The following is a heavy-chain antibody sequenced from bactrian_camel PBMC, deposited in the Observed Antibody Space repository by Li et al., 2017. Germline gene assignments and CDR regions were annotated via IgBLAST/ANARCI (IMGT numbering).Heavy chain of an antibody. D-gene: IGHD4*01. V-gene: IGHV3S40*01. J-gene: IGHJ4*01. CDR3: ATSDSLIHAALDEFNY. CDR1: GLTLADYG. CDR2: IYAAGGST. Sequence: QLVESGGGLVQAGGSLRLTCTVSGLTLADYGMGWFRQAPGKSREGVAAIYAAGGSTYYADSVTGRFTISLNNAKNTVYLQLTSLRPEDTAMYYCATSDSLIHAALDEFNYWGQGTQVTVS.